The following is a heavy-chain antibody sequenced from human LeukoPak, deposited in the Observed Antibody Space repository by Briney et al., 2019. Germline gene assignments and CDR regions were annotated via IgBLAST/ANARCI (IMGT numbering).Heavy chain of an antibody. CDR1: GFTFGDYA. CDR3: TRVGSAQQLYYYYYYMDV. V-gene: IGHV3-49*04. J-gene: IGHJ6*03. Sequence: PGGSLRLSCTASGFTFGDYAMSWVRQAPGKGLEWVGFIRSKAYGGTTEYAASVKGRFTISRDDSKSIAYLQMNSLKTEDTAVYYCTRVGSAQQLYYYYYYMDVWGKGTTVTVSS. D-gene: IGHD6-13*01. CDR2: IRSKAYGGTT.